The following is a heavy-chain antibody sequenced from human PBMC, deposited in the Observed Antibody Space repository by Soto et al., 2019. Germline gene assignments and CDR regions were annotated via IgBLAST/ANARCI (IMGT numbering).Heavy chain of an antibody. Sequence: PSETLSLTCTVSGGSISSGDYYWSWIRQPPGKGLEWIGYIYYSGSTYYNPSLKSRVTISVDTSKNQFSLKLSSVTAADTAVYYCARGHYFLSGYYQGVFDYWGQGTLVTVSS. D-gene: IGHD3-3*01. V-gene: IGHV4-30-4*01. CDR1: GGSISSGDYY. CDR3: ARGHYFLSGYYQGVFDY. CDR2: IYYSGST. J-gene: IGHJ4*02.